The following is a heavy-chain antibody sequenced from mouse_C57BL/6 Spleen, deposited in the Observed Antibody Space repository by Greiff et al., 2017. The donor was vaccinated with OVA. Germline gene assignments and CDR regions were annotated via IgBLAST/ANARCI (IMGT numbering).Heavy chain of an antibody. CDR1: GYTFTDYN. CDR2: INPNNGGT. V-gene: IGHV1-22*01. J-gene: IGHJ4*01. D-gene: IGHD2-2*01. CDR3: ATGYAPYAMDY. Sequence: EVKLQESGPELVKPGASVKMSCKASGYTFTDYNMHWVKQSHGKSLEWIGYINPNNGGTSYNQKFKGKATLTVNKSYSTAYMELRSLTSEDSAVYYCATGYAPYAMDYWGQGTSVTVSS.